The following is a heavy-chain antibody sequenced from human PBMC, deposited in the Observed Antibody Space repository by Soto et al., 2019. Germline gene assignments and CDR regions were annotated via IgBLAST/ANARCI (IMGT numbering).Heavy chain of an antibody. D-gene: IGHD2-15*01. V-gene: IGHV3-21*01. CDR2: IRGFSPYT. CDR1: GFTLRTYT. Sequence: LRLSCISSGFTLRTYTMNWVRQAPGKGLEWVSGIRGFSPYTFYAESVKGRFTISRDNAKNSLYLQMNSLRAEDTAVYYCARDRGYDAHDYYYNAMDVWGQGTTVTVSS. J-gene: IGHJ6*02. CDR3: ARDRGYDAHDYYYNAMDV.